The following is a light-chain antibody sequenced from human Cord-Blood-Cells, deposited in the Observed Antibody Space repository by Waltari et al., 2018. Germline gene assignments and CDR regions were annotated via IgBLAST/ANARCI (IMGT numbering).Light chain of an antibody. CDR2: AAS. CDR3: QQSYSTPRT. Sequence: DIQMTTPPPSLPASVGERITITCRASQRISSSLTWYQQKPGKAPKLLIYAASSVQSGVPSRFSGSGSGTDFTLTISSLQPEDFATYYCQQSYSTPRTFGQGTKVEIK. J-gene: IGKJ1*01. CDR1: QRISSS. V-gene: IGKV1-39*01.